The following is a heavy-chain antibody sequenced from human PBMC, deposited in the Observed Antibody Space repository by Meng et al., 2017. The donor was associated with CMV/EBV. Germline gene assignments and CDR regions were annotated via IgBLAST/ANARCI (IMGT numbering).Heavy chain of an antibody. V-gene: IGHV4-61*01. Sequence: SCTVSGGSVSSGSYYWSWIRQPPGKGLEWIGYIYYSGSTNYNPPLKSRVTISVYTSKNQFSLKLSSMTAADTAVYYCASEIGLRWKLFDYWGQGTMVTVSS. D-gene: IGHD4-23*01. J-gene: IGHJ4*02. CDR1: GGSVSSGSYY. CDR2: IYYSGST. CDR3: ASEIGLRWKLFDY.